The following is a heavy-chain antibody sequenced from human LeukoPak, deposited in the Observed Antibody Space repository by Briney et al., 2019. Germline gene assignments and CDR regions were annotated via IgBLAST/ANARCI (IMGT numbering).Heavy chain of an antibody. CDR1: GFRFSTYW. J-gene: IGHJ6*03. Sequence: GGSLRLSCEVSGFRFSTYWMTWVRQAPGKGLEWVANIKEDGSDKYYVDSVKGRFTISRDNAKNSVYLQMNSLRAEDTALYYCARDGDTVLTRGYYYYMDVWGKGTTVTVSS. V-gene: IGHV3-7*01. D-gene: IGHD4-23*01. CDR2: IKEDGSDK. CDR3: ARDGDTVLTRGYYYYMDV.